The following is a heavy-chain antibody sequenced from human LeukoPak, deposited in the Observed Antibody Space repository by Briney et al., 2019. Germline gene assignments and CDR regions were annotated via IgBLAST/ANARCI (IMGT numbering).Heavy chain of an antibody. CDR3: ARVLPPYYGSGSFYYFDY. Sequence: PSETLSLTCAVYGGSFSGYYWSWIRQPPGKGLEWIGEIDHSGSTTYNPSLKSRVTISIDTSKNQFSLKLSSVTAADTAVYYCARVLPPYYGSGSFYYFDYWGQGTLVTVSS. D-gene: IGHD3-10*01. V-gene: IGHV4-34*01. CDR1: GGSFSGYY. J-gene: IGHJ4*02. CDR2: IDHSGST.